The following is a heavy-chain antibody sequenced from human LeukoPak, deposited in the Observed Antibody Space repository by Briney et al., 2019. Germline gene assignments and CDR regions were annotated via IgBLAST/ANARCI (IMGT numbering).Heavy chain of an antibody. CDR2: ISFDGSTK. CDR3: ARDLVGLTGDY. V-gene: IGHV3-30-3*01. Sequence: GRSLRLSCAASGFIFSRYTLHWVRQAPGKGLEWVSMISFDGSTKDYADSVKGRFTISRNNAKNTLYLQMNSLRAEDTAVYYCARDLVGLTGDYWGQGALVTVSS. D-gene: IGHD2-8*02. CDR1: GFIFSRYT. J-gene: IGHJ4*02.